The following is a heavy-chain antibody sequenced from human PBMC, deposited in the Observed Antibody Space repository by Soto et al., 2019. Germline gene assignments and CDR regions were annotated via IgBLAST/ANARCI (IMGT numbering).Heavy chain of an antibody. V-gene: IGHV3-30*03. J-gene: IGHJ4*02. Sequence: QVQLVESGGGVVQPGRSLRLSCAASGFTFSSYGMHWVRQAPGKGLEWVAVISYDGSNKYYADSVKGRFTISRDNSKSTLYLQMNSLRAEDTAVYYCAWSGYYRGGDYFDYWGQGTLVTVSS. CDR3: AWSGYYRGGDYFDY. D-gene: IGHD3-3*01. CDR1: GFTFSSYG. CDR2: ISYDGSNK.